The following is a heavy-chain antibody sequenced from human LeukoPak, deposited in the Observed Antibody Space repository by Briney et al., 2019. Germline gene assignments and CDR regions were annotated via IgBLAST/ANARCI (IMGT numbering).Heavy chain of an antibody. Sequence: GGSLRLSCAASGFTFSRSWMSWVRQPPGKGLEWVANISPDGSTKYHMDSVKGRITISRDKAKDSLYLEMSRLRDDDTAMYYCATGASGSWDFGGQGTLVTVSS. D-gene: IGHD6-13*01. J-gene: IGHJ4*02. CDR3: ATGASGSWDF. CDR2: ISPDGSTK. V-gene: IGHV3-7*03. CDR1: GFTFSRSW.